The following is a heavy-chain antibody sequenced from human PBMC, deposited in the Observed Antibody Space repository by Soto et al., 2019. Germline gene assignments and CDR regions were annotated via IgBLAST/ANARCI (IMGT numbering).Heavy chain of an antibody. CDR3: ARDRNWNQMTSYYYGMDV. J-gene: IGHJ6*02. Sequence: GGSLRLSCAASGFTFSSYGMHWVRQAPGKGLEWVAVIWYDGSNKYYADSVKGRFTISRDNSKNTLYLQMNSLRAEDTAVYYCARDRNWNQMTSYYYGMDVWGQGTTVTVSS. V-gene: IGHV3-33*01. CDR1: GFTFSSYG. CDR2: IWYDGSNK. D-gene: IGHD1-20*01.